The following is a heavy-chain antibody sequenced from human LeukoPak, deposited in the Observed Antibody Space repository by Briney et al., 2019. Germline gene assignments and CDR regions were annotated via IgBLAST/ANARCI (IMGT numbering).Heavy chain of an antibody. Sequence: GGSLRLSCAASGFTFSSYAMSWVRQAPGKGLEWVPAISGSGGSTYYADSVKGRFTISRDNSKNTLYLQMNSLRAEDTAVYYCAKDPYDSSGYYYVGTNYWGQGTLVTVSS. D-gene: IGHD3-22*01. V-gene: IGHV3-23*01. CDR1: GFTFSSYA. CDR3: AKDPYDSSGYYYVGTNY. J-gene: IGHJ4*02. CDR2: ISGSGGST.